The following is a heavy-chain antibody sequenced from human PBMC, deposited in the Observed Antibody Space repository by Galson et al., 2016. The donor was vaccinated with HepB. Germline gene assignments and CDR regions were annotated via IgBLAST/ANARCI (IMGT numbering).Heavy chain of an antibody. J-gene: IGHJ5*01. D-gene: IGHD1-26*01. CDR2: ISNDGTDK. CDR3: AKERGSYARYNWFDS. CDR1: GFSFSSYG. Sequence: SLRLSCAASGFSFSSYGMHWVRQAPGKGLEWVAVISNDGTDKYYADSVKGRFTISRDNSKNTLYLQMNSLRAEDTAVYYCAKERGSYARYNWFDSWGQGTLVTVSS. V-gene: IGHV3-30*18.